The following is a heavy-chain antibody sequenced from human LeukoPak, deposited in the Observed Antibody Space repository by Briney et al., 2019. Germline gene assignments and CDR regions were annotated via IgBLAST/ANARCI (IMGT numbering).Heavy chain of an antibody. V-gene: IGHV4-34*01. J-gene: IGHJ3*02. D-gene: IGHD3-16*01. CDR3: ARVWPFMMPKAFDI. CDR2: INHSGST. Sequence: SETLSLTCAVYGGSFSGYYWSWIRQPPGKGLEWIGEINHSGSTNYNPSLKSQVTISVDTSKNQFSLKLSSVTAADTAVYYCARVWPFMMPKAFDIWGQGTMVTVSS. CDR1: GGSFSGYY.